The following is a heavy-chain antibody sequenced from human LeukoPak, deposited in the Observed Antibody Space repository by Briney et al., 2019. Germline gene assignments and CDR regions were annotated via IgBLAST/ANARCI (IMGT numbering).Heavy chain of an antibody. CDR1: GFTFSSYG. D-gene: IGHD2-2*02. V-gene: IGHV3-23*01. CDR3: AKNAPRVRYCSSTSCYTGGWFDP. Sequence: GGSLRLSCAASGFTFSSYGMSWVRQAPGKGLEWVSAISGSGGSTYYADSVKGRFTISRDNSKNTLYLQMNSLRAEDTAVYYCAKNAPRVRYCSSTSCYTGGWFDPWGQGTLVTVSS. J-gene: IGHJ5*02. CDR2: ISGSGGST.